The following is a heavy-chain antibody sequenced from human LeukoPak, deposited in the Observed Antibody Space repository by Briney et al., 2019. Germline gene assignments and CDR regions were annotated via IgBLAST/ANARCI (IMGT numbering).Heavy chain of an antibody. V-gene: IGHV1-18*01. D-gene: IGHD3-3*01. J-gene: IGHJ6*02. CDR1: GYTFTSYG. CDR2: ISAYNGNT. Sequence: ASVKVSCMASGYTFTSYGISWVRQAPGQGLEWMGWISAYNGNTNYAQKLQGRVTMTTDTSTSTAYMELRSLRSDDTAVYYCARDTWLLYSRDGMDVWGQGTTVTVSS. CDR3: ARDTWLLYSRDGMDV.